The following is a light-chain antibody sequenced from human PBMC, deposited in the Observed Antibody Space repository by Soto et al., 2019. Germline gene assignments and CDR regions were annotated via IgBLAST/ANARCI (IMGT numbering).Light chain of an antibody. Sequence: QSVLTQPPSESGAPGQRVTISCTGSSSDIGAGYDVHWYQQLPGTAPKLLIYDNSNRPSGVPDRFSGSKSGTSASLAITGLRAEDEADYYCQSYDSSLSGSVFGGGTKLTV. V-gene: IGLV1-40*01. CDR1: SSDIGAGYD. J-gene: IGLJ2*01. CDR2: DNS. CDR3: QSYDSSLSGSV.